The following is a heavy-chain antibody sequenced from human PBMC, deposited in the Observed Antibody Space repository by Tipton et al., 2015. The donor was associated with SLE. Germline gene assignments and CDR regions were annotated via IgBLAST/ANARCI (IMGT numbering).Heavy chain of an antibody. J-gene: IGHJ4*02. Sequence: QLVQSGAEVKKPGSSVKVSCWTSGDTFSDYTISWVRQAPGQGLEWMGRFIPILGEVDYAQRFQGRTSITADTSTNTVYMELHSLKSDDTAVYYCARVPTSSNWNFDDDWGQGTLVTVSS. D-gene: IGHD1-7*01. CDR3: ARVPTSSNWNFDDD. CDR2: FIPILGEV. CDR1: GDTFSDYT. V-gene: IGHV1-69*09.